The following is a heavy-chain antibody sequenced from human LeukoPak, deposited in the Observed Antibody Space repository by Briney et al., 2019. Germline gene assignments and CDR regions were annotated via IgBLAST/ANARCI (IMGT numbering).Heavy chain of an antibody. V-gene: IGHV1-46*01. CDR3: ARGRITMDYFDY. CDR1: GYTFINYY. Sequence: ASVKVSCKASGYTFINYYMHWVRQAPGQGLEWMGIINPSGGTTSYAQNFQGRVTMTRDTSTSTVYMELSSLRSDDTAVYYCARGRITMDYFDYWGQGTLVTVSS. D-gene: IGHD3-10*01. CDR2: INPSGGTT. J-gene: IGHJ4*02.